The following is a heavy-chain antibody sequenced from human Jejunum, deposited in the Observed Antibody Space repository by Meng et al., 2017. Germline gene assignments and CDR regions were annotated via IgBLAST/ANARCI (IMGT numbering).Heavy chain of an antibody. J-gene: IGHJ4*02. CDR3: ARDWGSSSYYGRGLYFDF. D-gene: IGHD6-13*01. Sequence: ASVKVSCKASGYTFTGHYVHWLRRAPGQGLEWMGRINPNTGGTNYAQKFQDRVTVTRDMSINTVYLDLSSLKSDDTAVYFCARDWGSSSYYGRGLYFDFWGQGTQVTVSS. CDR1: GYTFTGHY. V-gene: IGHV1-2*06. CDR2: INPNTGGT.